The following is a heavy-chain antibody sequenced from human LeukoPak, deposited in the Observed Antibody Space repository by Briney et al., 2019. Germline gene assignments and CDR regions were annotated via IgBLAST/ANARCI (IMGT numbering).Heavy chain of an antibody. D-gene: IGHD5-24*01. CDR3: AKRDGYNSNYFDY. CDR2: ISGSGGST. CDR1: GFTFSSYA. Sequence: GGSLRLSCAASGFTFSSYAMSWVRQAPGKGLEWVSSISGSGGSTYYADSVKGQFTISRDNSKNTLYLQMNSLGAEDTAVYYCAKRDGYNSNYFDYWGQGTLVTVSS. V-gene: IGHV3-23*01. J-gene: IGHJ4*02.